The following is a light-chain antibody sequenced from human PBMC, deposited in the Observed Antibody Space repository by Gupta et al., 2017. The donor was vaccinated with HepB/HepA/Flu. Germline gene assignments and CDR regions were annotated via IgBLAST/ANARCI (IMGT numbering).Light chain of an antibody. V-gene: IGKV2-28*01. CDR2: LGS. J-gene: IGKJ5*01. CDR3: MQALQTPIT. CDR1: QNLLHTNGFYY. Sequence: DIMMTQSPLSLPVTPGEPAAISCRSSQNLLHTNGFYYVDWYLQKPGQSPQLLIYLGSNRASGVPDRFSGSGSGTDFTLKISRVEAEDLGVYYCMQALQTPITFGQGTRLEIK.